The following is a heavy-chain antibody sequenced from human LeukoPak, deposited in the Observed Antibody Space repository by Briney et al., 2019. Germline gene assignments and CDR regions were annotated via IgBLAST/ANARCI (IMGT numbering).Heavy chain of an antibody. CDR2: IGTAGDT. V-gene: IGHV3-13*01. Sequence: GGSLRLSCAASGFTFSSYDMHWVRQATGKGLEWVSAIGTAGDTYYPGSVKGRFTISRDEAKNFLYLQMNSLRVEDTAVYYCTRDRHGMAVWGQGTTVTVSS. J-gene: IGHJ6*02. CDR1: GFTFSSYD. CDR3: TRDRHGMAV.